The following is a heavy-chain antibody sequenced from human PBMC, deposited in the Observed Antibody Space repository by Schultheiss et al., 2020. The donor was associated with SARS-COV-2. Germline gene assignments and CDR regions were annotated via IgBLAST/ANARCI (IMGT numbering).Heavy chain of an antibody. V-gene: IGHV3-33*08. J-gene: IGHJ4*02. D-gene: IGHD5-24*01. CDR1: GFTFSSYA. CDR3: ARARRDGYNLDY. CDR2: IWYDGSNK. Sequence: GGSLRLSCAASGFTFSSYAMHWVRQAPGKGLEWVAVIWYDGSNKYYADSVKGRFTISRDNSKNTLYLQMNSLRAEDTAVYYCARARRDGYNLDYWGQGTLVTVSS.